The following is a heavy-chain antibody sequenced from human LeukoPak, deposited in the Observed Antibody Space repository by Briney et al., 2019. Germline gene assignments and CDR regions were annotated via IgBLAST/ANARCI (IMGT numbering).Heavy chain of an antibody. J-gene: IGHJ3*02. D-gene: IGHD2-15*01. Sequence: SVKVSCKASGGTFSSYAISWVRQAPGQGLEWMGRIIPILGIANYAQKFQGRVTITADKSTSTAYMELSSLRSEDTAVYYCARDPVVVVAATRRAFDIWGQGTMVTVSS. CDR3: ARDPVVVVAATRRAFDI. CDR2: IIPILGIA. CDR1: GGTFSSYA. V-gene: IGHV1-69*04.